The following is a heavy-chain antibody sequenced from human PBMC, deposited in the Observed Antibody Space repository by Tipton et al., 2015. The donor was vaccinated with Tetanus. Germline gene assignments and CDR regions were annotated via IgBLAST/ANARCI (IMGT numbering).Heavy chain of an antibody. CDR2: IHPSGST. CDR1: GGSFSGYY. Sequence: TLSLTCAVYGGSFSGYYCSWIRQSPGRGLEWIGGIHPSGSTYYNPSFTSRITLSQDTSKNQFSLKLNSVTAADTAVYYCARGVDRAKAGTDWGQGTLVTVSS. J-gene: IGHJ4*02. D-gene: IGHD5-18*01. CDR3: ARGVDRAKAGTD. V-gene: IGHV4-34*01.